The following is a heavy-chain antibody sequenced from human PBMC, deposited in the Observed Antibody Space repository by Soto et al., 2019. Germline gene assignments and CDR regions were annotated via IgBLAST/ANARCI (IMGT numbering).Heavy chain of an antibody. Sequence: EVQLLESGGGLVQPGGSLRLSCAASGFAFSNYGMTWVRQPPGRGLEWVSAISGSGGTIYYADSVKGRFTISRDNSKNTLYLQMNRMRAEDTAVYYCARVGTTGHWYSDLWGRGTLVTVSS. V-gene: IGHV3-23*01. CDR3: ARVGTTGHWYSDL. CDR1: GFAFSNYG. CDR2: ISGSGGTI. D-gene: IGHD1-1*01. J-gene: IGHJ2*01.